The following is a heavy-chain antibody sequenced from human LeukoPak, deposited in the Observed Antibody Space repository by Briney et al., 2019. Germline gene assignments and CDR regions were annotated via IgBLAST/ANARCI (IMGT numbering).Heavy chain of an antibody. CDR3: ARDNLYSSGWYTPNGYFDY. D-gene: IGHD6-19*01. CDR1: GYTFTSYA. J-gene: IGHJ4*02. CDR2: INTNTGNP. Sequence: ASVKVSCKASGYTFTSYAMNWVRQAPGQGLEWMGWINTNTGNPTYAQGFTGRFVFSLDTSVSTAYLQISSLKAEDTAVYYCARDNLYSSGWYTPNGYFDYWGQGTLVTVSS. V-gene: IGHV7-4-1*02.